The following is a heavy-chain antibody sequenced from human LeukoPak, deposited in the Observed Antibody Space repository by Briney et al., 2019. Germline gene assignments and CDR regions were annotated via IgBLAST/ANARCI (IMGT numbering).Heavy chain of an antibody. CDR3: ARGVRYFDWLLRP. Sequence: ASVKVSCKASGGTFSSYAISWVRQAPGQGLEWMGGIIPIFGTANYAQKFQGRVTITTDESTSTAYMELSSLRSEDTAVYYCARGVRYFDWLLRPWGQGTLVTVS. J-gene: IGHJ4*02. V-gene: IGHV1-69*05. D-gene: IGHD3-9*01. CDR1: GGTFSSYA. CDR2: IIPIFGTA.